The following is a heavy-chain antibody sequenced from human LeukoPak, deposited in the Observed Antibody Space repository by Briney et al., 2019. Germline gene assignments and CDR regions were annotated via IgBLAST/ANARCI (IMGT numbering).Heavy chain of an antibody. D-gene: IGHD3-3*01. V-gene: IGHV4-59*12. CDR2: IYYSGST. CDR3: ASLPLYYDFWSGYYTQQPAIDY. Sequence: SETLSLTCTVSGGSISSYYWSWIRQPPGKGLEWIGYIYYSGSTNYNPSLKSRVTISVDRSKNQFSLKLSSVTAADTAVYYCASLPLYYDFWSGYYTQQPAIDYWGQGTLVTVSS. CDR1: GGSISSYY. J-gene: IGHJ4*02.